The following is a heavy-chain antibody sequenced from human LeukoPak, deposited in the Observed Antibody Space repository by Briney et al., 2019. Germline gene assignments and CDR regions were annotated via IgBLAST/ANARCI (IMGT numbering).Heavy chain of an antibody. V-gene: IGHV4-38-2*02. D-gene: IGHD2-8*01. CDR3: AREDIVLMVYAPRGYYFDY. CDR2: IYHSGST. J-gene: IGHJ4*02. Sequence: PSETLSLTCAVSGYSISSGYYWGWIRQPPGKGLEWIGSIYHSGSTYYNPSLKSRVTISVDTSKNQFSLKLSSVIAADTAVYYCAREDIVLMVYAPRGYYFDYWGQGTLVTVSS. CDR1: GYSISSGYY.